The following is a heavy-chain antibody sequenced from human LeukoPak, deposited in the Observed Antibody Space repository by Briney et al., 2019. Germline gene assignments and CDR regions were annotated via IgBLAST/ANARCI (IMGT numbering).Heavy chain of an antibody. J-gene: IGHJ4*02. CDR2: VSYDTINK. D-gene: IGHD6-19*01. CDR1: GFTFSNYG. Sequence: GRSLRLSCAASGFTFSNYGMHWVRQAPGKGLEWVALVSYDTINKYYQDSVKGRFTISRDNSKNTLYLQMNSLRVEDTAVYYCAKTDGYTSGWSGIDYWGQGTLVTVSS. CDR3: AKTDGYTSGWSGIDY. V-gene: IGHV3-30*18.